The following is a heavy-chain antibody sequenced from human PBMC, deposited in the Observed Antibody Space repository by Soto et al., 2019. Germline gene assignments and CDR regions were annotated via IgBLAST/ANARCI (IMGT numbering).Heavy chain of an antibody. CDR1: GYSFTDYH. D-gene: IGHD2-8*01. J-gene: IGHJ6*02. CDR2: INPKSGGT. CDR3: ARGHSTDCSNGVCSFFYNHEMDV. Sequence: GASVKVSCKASGYSFTDYHIHWVRQAPGQGLEWLGRINPKSGGTSTAQKFQGWVTMTRDRFISTVYMELTRLRSDDTAVYFCARGHSTDCSNGVCSFFYNHEMDVWGQGTTVTVSS. V-gene: IGHV1-2*04.